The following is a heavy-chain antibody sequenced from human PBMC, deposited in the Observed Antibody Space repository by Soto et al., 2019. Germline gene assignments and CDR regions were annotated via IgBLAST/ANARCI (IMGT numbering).Heavy chain of an antibody. CDR3: FRGGVTSRTFDY. D-gene: IGHD3-16*01. Sequence: GESLKISCKASGYIIKNYWIGWVRQMPGQGLEWMGIIFPDDSDTRYSPSFQGHVTISVDKSISTAYVQWSSLKASDSAIYYCFRGGVTSRTFDYWGQGTLVTVS. CDR1: GYIIKNYW. CDR2: IFPDDSDT. V-gene: IGHV5-51*01. J-gene: IGHJ4*02.